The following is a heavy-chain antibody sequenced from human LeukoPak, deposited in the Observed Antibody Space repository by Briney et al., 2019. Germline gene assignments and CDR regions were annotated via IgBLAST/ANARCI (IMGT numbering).Heavy chain of an antibody. D-gene: IGHD3-22*01. V-gene: IGHV3-21*01. Sequence: TTGGSLRLSCAASGFTFSTYSMNWVRQAPGKGLEWVSSITTSSSYIYYADSVKGRFTISRDNAKNSLYLQMNSLRAEDTAVYYCAKDRFNYYDSRGYQYYFDYWGQGTLVTVSS. CDR1: GFTFSTYS. J-gene: IGHJ4*02. CDR3: AKDRFNYYDSRGYQYYFDY. CDR2: ITTSSSYI.